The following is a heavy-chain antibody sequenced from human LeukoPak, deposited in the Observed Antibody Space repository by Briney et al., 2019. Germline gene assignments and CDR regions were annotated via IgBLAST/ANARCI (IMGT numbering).Heavy chain of an antibody. D-gene: IGHD4-17*01. V-gene: IGHV1-24*01. CDR3: ATVATVTGGYFDY. CDR1: GYTLTELS. Sequence: ASVKVSCKVSGYTLTELSMHWVRQAPGKGLEWMGGFDPEDGETIYAQKFQGRVTVTEDTSTDTAYMELSSLRSEDTAVYYCATVATVTGGYFDYWGQGTLVTVSS. CDR2: FDPEDGET. J-gene: IGHJ4*02.